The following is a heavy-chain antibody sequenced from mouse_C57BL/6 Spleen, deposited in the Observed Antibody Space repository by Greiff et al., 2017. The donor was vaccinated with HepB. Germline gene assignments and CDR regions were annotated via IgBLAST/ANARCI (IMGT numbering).Heavy chain of an antibody. V-gene: IGHV5-17*01. CDR3: ARGHDGYYVDY. CDR1: GFTFSDYG. CDR2: ISSGSSTI. Sequence: EVKLMESGGGLVKPGGSLKLSCAASGFTFSDYGMHWVRQAPEKGLEWVAYISSGSSTIYYADTVKGRFTISRDNAKNTLFLQMTSLRSEDTAMYYCARGHDGYYVDYWGQGTTLTVSS. D-gene: IGHD2-3*01. J-gene: IGHJ2*01.